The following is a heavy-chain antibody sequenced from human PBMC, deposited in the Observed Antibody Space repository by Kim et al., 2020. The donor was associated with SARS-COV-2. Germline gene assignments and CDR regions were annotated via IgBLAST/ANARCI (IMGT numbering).Heavy chain of an antibody. J-gene: IGHJ4*01. V-gene: IGHV3-30*04. D-gene: IGHD3-22*01. CDR3: ARDGLYYYDSSGYDY. CDR2: ISYDGSNK. Sequence: GGSLRLSCAASGFTFSSYAMHWVRQAPGKGLEWVAVISYDGSNKYYADSVKGRFTIPRDNSKNTLYLQMNSLRAEDTAVYYCARDGLYYYDSSGYDYWG. CDR1: GFTFSSYA.